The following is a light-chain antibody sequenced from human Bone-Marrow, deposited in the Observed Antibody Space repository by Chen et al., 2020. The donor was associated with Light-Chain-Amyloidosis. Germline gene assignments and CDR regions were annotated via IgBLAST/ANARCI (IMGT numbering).Light chain of an antibody. CDR1: QDISNS. CDR3: KQYEYLYS. Sequence: DIQMTQSPSSLSASVGDTVTITCQASQDISNSLNWYQHKPGKTPKLLVWDASDLETGVPSRFSGNGSGAVFTLTISSLQPEDFATYYCKQYEYLYSFGQGTKLDMK. J-gene: IGKJ2*03. CDR2: DAS. V-gene: IGKV1-33*01.